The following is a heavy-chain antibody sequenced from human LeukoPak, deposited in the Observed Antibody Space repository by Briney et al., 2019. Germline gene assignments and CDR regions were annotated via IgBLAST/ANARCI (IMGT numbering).Heavy chain of an antibody. D-gene: IGHD3-16*02. J-gene: IGHJ4*02. CDR1: GGTFSSYA. Sequence: GASVTVSCTASGGTFSSYAISWVRQAPGQGLEWMGGIIPIFGTANYAQKFQGRVTITADESTSTAYMELSSLRSEDTAVYYCARVPAMVGVWGSYRQYFDYWGQGTLATVSS. V-gene: IGHV1-69*13. CDR3: ARVPAMVGVWGSYRQYFDY. CDR2: IIPIFGTA.